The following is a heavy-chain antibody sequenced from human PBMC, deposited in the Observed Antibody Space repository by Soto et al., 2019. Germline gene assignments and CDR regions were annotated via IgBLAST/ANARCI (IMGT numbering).Heavy chain of an antibody. CDR2: MNPNSGNT. J-gene: IGHJ6*03. CDR1: GYTFTSYD. D-gene: IGHD6-19*01. CDR3: ARVPVAGIYYYYYYYMDV. Sequence: ASVKVSCKASGYTFTSYDINWVRQATGQGLEWMGWMNPNSGNTGYAQKFQGRVTMTRNTSISTAYMELSSLRSEDTAVYYCARVPVAGIYYYYYYYMDVWGKGTTVTVSS. V-gene: IGHV1-8*01.